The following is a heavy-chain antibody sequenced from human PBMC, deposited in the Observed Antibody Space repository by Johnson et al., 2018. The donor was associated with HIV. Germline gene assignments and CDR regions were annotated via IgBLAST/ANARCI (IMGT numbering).Heavy chain of an antibody. CDR1: GFTFDEYD. J-gene: IGHJ3*02. V-gene: IGHV3-23*04. D-gene: IGHD2-15*01. CDR3: AKDEEGYCSGGSCYANAFDI. CDR2: ISGSGGST. Sequence: VQLVESGGGVARPGGSLRLSCEASGFTFDEYDMSWVRQAPGKGLEWVSTISGSGGSTYYADSVKGRFTISRDNSKNTLYLQMNSLRAEDTAVYYCAKDEEGYCSGGSCYANAFDIWGQATMVTVSS.